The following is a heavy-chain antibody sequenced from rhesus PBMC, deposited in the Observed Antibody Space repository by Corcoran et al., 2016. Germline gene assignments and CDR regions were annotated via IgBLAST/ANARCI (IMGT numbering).Heavy chain of an antibody. CDR2: FYGSGGTT. J-gene: IGHJ2*01. Sequence: QLQLQESGPGLVKPSETLSLTCAVSGGSISGSYDWRWIRQPPGKGLEWIGYFYGSGGTTKYNPSLKNRVTISIDTSNNQFSLTLGSVTAADTAVYYCARLLYRNYAWYFDLWGPGTPITISS. CDR1: GGSISGSYD. D-gene: IGHD4-23*01. V-gene: IGHV4-76*01. CDR3: ARLLYRNYAWYFDL.